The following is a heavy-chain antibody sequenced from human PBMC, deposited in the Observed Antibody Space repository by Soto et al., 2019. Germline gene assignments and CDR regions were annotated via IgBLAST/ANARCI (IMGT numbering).Heavy chain of an antibody. Sequence: SETLSLTCTVSGGSISSYYWSWIRQPPGKGLEWIGCIHYSGSTNYNPSLKSRVTISVDTSKKQFSLNLSSLTAADTAIYYCARLLHDNRGYYYFDCWGQGTQVTVSS. V-gene: IGHV4-59*08. CDR1: GGSISSYY. CDR3: ARLLHDNRGYYYFDC. J-gene: IGHJ4*02. CDR2: IHYSGST. D-gene: IGHD2-15*01.